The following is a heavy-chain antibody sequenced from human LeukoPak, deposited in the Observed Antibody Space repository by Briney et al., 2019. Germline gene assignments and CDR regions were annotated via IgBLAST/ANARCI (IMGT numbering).Heavy chain of an antibody. D-gene: IGHD6-19*01. CDR3: ARTSSGSGWLTAFDY. CDR1: GYTFTGYY. CDR2: INPNSGGT. V-gene: IGHV1-2*02. J-gene: IGHJ4*02. Sequence: GASVKVSCKASGYTFTGYYMHWVRRAPGQGLEWMGWINPNSGGTNYAQKFQGGVTMTRDTSISTAYMELSRLRSDDTAVYYCARTSSGSGWLTAFDYWGQGTLVTVSS.